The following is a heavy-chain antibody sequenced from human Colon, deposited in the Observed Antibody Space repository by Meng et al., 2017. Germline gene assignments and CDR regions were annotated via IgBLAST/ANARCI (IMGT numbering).Heavy chain of an antibody. CDR2: ISYDGSNK. CDR1: GFTFSSYA. CDR3: ARSEGIAVADTWWEYYYYYGMDV. V-gene: IGHV3-30*01. D-gene: IGHD6-19*01. Sequence: GESLKISCAASGFTFSSYAMHWVRQAPGKGLEWVAVISYDGSNKYYADSVKGRFTISRDNSKNTLYLQMNSLRAEDTAVYYCARSEGIAVADTWWEYYYYYGMDVWGQGTTVTVSS. J-gene: IGHJ6*02.